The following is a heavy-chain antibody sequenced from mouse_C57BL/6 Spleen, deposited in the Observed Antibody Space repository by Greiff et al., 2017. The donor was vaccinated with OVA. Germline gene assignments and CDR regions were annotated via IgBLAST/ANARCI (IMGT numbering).Heavy chain of an antibody. CDR2: IYPGSGST. V-gene: IGHV1-55*01. CDR3: AREYYYCSSYGFDY. Sequence: QVQLQQPGAELVKPGASVKMSCKASGYTFTSYWITWVKQRPGQGLEWIGDIYPGSGSTNYKEKLKSKATLTVDTSSSTAYMQLSSLTSEDSAVYYCAREYYYCSSYGFDYWGQGTTLTVSS. D-gene: IGHD1-1*01. CDR1: GYTFTSYW. J-gene: IGHJ2*01.